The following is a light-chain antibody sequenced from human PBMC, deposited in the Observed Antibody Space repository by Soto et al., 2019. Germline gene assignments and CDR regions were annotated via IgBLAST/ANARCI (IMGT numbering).Light chain of an antibody. CDR2: KAS. CDR1: QNIINW. V-gene: IGKV1-5*03. CDR3: QQYNGYSRT. Sequence: DIQMTQSPSSLSASVGDRVTITCRASQNIINWLAWYQQKPGKAPKSLIYKASSLESGVPSRFSGSGSGTEFTLTISSLQPEDFATYYCQQYNGYSRTFGQGTKVEIK. J-gene: IGKJ1*01.